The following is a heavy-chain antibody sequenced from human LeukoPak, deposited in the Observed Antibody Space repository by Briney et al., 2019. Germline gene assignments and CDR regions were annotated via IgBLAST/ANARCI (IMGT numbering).Heavy chain of an antibody. V-gene: IGHV4-39*07. Sequence: PSETLSLTCTVSGGSISTSSYYWAWIRQPPGKGLEWIGSIYYSGRTYYNPSLKSRLTISVDTSKNQFSLKLSSVTAADTAVYYCARQTSYFRTHEYWGQGTLVTVSS. J-gene: IGHJ4*02. CDR2: IYYSGRT. CDR1: GGSISTSSYY. CDR3: ARQTSYFRTHEY. D-gene: IGHD3-9*01.